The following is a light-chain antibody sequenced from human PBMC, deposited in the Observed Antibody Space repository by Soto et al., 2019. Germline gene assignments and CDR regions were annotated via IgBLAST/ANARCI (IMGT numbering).Light chain of an antibody. V-gene: IGLV1-40*01. J-gene: IGLJ2*01. CDR1: SSNIGAGYD. CDR2: GNT. CDR3: QAYDSSRVV. Sequence: QSALTQPPSVSGAPGQRVTISCTGNSSNIGAGYDVHWYQQFPGAAPKVLIHGNTNRPAGVPARFSGSKSGTSASLAITGLEAEDEADYYCQAYDSSRVVFGGGTKLTVL.